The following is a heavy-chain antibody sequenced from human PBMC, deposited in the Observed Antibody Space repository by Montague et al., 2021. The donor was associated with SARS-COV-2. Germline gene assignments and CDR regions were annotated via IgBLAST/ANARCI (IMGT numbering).Heavy chain of an antibody. J-gene: IGHJ5*02. CDR1: GGSISSSSYY. CDR3: ARHTMTRITIFGVVHHDNWFDP. CDR2: IYYSGST. Sequence: SETLSLTCTVSGGSISSSSYYWGWIRQPPGKGLEWIGSIYYSGSTYYXXXLKSRVTISVDTSKNQFSLKLSSVTAADTAVYYCARHTMTRITIFGVVHHDNWFDPWGQGTLVTVSS. D-gene: IGHD3-3*01. V-gene: IGHV4-39*01.